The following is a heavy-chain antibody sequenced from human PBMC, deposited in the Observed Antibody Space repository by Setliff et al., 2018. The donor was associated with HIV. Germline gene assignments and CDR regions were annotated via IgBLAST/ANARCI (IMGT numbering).Heavy chain of an antibody. V-gene: IGHV3-48*03. Sequence: GGSLRLSCLVSGSTFSNYEMIWVRQAPGKGLEWISYISKSGSRTYDADSVKGRFTTSRDNAKKSLYLLMDSLRVEDTAVYYCSRVGTLINNPWDYFDYWGQGTLVTVSS. D-gene: IGHD1-7*01. CDR3: SRVGTLINNPWDYFDY. CDR2: ISKSGSRT. CDR1: GSTFSNYE. J-gene: IGHJ4*02.